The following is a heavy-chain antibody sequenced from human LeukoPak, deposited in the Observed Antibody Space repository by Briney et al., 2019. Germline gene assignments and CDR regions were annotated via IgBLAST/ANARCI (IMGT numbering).Heavy chain of an antibody. J-gene: IGHJ4*02. D-gene: IGHD3-16*02. Sequence: SQTLSLTCTVSGGSISSGVYYWSWIRQHPGKGLEWIGYIYYSGSTYYNPSLKSRVTISVDTSKNQFSLKLSSVTAADTAVYYCARAFVVPEVGVRYFDYWGQGTLVTVSS. CDR3: ARAFVVPEVGVRYFDY. V-gene: IGHV4-31*03. CDR2: IYYSGST. CDR1: GGSISSGVYY.